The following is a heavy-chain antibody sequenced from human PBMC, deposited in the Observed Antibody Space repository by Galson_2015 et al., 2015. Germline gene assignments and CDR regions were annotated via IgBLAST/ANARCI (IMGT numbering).Heavy chain of an antibody. Sequence: TLSLACPVSGGSISSGGYYWSWIRQHPGEGLEWIGYIYYSGSTYYNPSLKSRVTISVDTSKNQFSLKLSSVTAADTAVYYCARDRAVYYDSSGNTYDAFDIWGQGTMVTVSS. CDR2: IYYSGST. J-gene: IGHJ3*02. CDR1: GGSISSGGYY. CDR3: ARDRAVYYDSSGNTYDAFDI. V-gene: IGHV4-31*03. D-gene: IGHD3-22*01.